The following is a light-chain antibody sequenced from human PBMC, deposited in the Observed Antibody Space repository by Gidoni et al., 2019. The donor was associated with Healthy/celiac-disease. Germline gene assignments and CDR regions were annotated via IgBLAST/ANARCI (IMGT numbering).Light chain of an antibody. J-gene: IGKJ2*01. Sequence: DIQMTQSPSSLSASVGDRVTITCRASQSISSHLNWYQQKPGKAPKLLMYAVSSLQSGVPSRFSGSGSGTEFTLTISSPQPEDFATYYCQQSYSTPYTFGQGTKLEIK. CDR2: AVS. CDR3: QQSYSTPYT. CDR1: QSISSH. V-gene: IGKV1-39*01.